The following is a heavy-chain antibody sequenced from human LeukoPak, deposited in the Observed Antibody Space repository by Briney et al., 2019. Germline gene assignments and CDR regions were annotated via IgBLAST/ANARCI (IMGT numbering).Heavy chain of an antibody. CDR1: GFTFSGSA. D-gene: IGHD6-6*01. CDR3: ARGIAARP. V-gene: IGHV3-73*01. Sequence: GGSLRLSCEASGFTFSGSAMHWVRQASGKGLEWVGRIRSKANSYATAYAASVKGRFTISRDDSKNTAYLQMNSLKSEDTAVYYCARGIAARPWGQGTLVTVSS. J-gene: IGHJ5*02. CDR2: IRSKANSYAT.